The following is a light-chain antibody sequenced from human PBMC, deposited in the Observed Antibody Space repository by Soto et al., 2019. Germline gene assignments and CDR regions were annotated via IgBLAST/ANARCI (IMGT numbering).Light chain of an antibody. CDR1: QSVATN. V-gene: IGKV3-15*01. Sequence: ELVMTQSPATLSVSPGERATLSCRASQSVATNLAWYQQKPGQPPRLLIYGASTRATGIPARFSGSGSGTDFTLTISSLEPEDFAVYYCQQRSNWPRTFGQGTRWIS. CDR3: QQRSNWPRT. J-gene: IGKJ1*01. CDR2: GAS.